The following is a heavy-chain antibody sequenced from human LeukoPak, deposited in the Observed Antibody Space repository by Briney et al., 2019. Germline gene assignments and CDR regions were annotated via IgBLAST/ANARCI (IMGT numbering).Heavy chain of an antibody. V-gene: IGHV3-74*01. Sequence: GGSLRLSCEASRLTFSNYLMHWVRQAPGKGLVWVSSINTDGSSTSYADSVKGRFTVSRDNAKNTLYLQMHSLRAEDTAVYYCARELPFDYWGQGTLVTVSS. D-gene: IGHD2-15*01. CDR2: INTDGSST. CDR3: ARELPFDY. J-gene: IGHJ4*02. CDR1: RLTFSNYL.